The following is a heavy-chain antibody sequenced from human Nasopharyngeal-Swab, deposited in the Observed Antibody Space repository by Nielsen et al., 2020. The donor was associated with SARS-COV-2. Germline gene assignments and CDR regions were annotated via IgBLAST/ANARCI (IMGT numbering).Heavy chain of an antibody. CDR2: ISYDGSNK. V-gene: IGHV3-30*18. J-gene: IGHJ6*02. Sequence: WIRQAPGKGPEWVAVISYDGSNKYYADSVKGRFTISRDNSKNTLYLQMNSLRAEDTAVYYCAKGGYSGYDPLGMDVWGQGTTVTVSS. CDR3: AKGGYSGYDPLGMDV. D-gene: IGHD5-12*01.